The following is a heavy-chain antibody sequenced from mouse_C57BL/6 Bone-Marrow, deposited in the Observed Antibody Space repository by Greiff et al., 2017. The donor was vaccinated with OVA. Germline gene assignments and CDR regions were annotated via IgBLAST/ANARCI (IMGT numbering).Heavy chain of an antibody. D-gene: IGHD2-3*01. J-gene: IGHJ2*01. CDR2: IWRGGST. V-gene: IGHV2-5*01. Sequence: VQLQQSGPGLVQPSQSLSITCTVPGFSLTSYGVHWVRQSPGKGLEWVGGIWRGGSTDYNAAFMSRLSITKDNTKSQVFFKMNSLQADDTAIYYCAKEDDDCFDCWGQGTTLTVSS. CDR1: GFSLTSYG. CDR3: AKEDDDCFDC.